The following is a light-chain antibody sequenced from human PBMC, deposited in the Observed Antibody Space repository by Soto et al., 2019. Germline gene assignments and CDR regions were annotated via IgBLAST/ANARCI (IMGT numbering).Light chain of an antibody. CDR3: QQYNSYSPVT. CDR2: EAP. V-gene: IGKV1-5*01. Sequence: DIQITQSPSTLSSSVLERFTITCRASQSISSWLAWDPQKPGKAPKLLIYEAPSLERWVPSKFRRSGSGTEFTLTISRLQPDDFATYYRQQYNSYSPVTFGGGTKVDIK. CDR1: QSISSW. J-gene: IGKJ4*01.